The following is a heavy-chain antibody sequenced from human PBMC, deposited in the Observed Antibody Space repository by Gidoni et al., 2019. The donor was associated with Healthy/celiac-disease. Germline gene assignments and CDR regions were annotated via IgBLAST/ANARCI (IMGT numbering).Heavy chain of an antibody. CDR2: IYYSGST. D-gene: IGHD3-9*01. V-gene: IGHV4-39*01. CDR3: ASPITATIFYLVH. CDR1: GGSISSSSYY. J-gene: IGHJ4*02. Sequence: QLQLQESGPGLVKPSETLSLTCTVSGGSISSSSYYWGWIRQPPGKGLEWIGSIYYSGSTYYNPSLKSRVTISVDTSKNQFSLKLSSVTAADTAVYYCASPITATIFYLVHWGQGTLVTVSS.